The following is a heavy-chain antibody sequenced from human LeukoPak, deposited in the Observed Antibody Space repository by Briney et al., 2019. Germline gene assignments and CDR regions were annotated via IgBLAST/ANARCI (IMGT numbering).Heavy chain of an antibody. Sequence: GGSLRLSCAASGFTFSDYYMSWIRQAPGKGLEWVSSISGSGANTYYADSVQGRFTVSRDNSKNTLSLQMNSLRAEGTAVYYCAKLGTGDYPYFFDSWGQGTLVTVSS. CDR2: ISGSGANT. V-gene: IGHV3-23*01. J-gene: IGHJ4*02. CDR1: GFTFSDYY. CDR3: AKLGTGDYPYFFDS. D-gene: IGHD4-17*01.